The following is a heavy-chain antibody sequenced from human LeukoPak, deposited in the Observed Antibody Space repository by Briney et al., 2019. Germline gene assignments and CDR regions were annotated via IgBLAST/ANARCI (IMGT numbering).Heavy chain of an antibody. CDR2: IKSKIDGGAI. CDR3: TTDTFYMKGHDP. J-gene: IGHJ5*02. Sequence: GGSLRLSCAASGFNFDNAWMYWVRQAPGKGLEWVGRIKSKIDGGAIDYATPVKGRFTMSRDDSKKTLYLQMNSLKTEDTARYYCTTDTFYMKGHDPWGQGTLVIVSS. V-gene: IGHV3-15*07. D-gene: IGHD2/OR15-2a*01. CDR1: GFNFDNAW.